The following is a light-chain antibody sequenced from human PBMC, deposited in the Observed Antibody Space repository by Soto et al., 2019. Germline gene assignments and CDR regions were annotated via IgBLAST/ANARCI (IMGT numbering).Light chain of an antibody. CDR1: QSVSSSY. Sequence: EIVLARSPVTLALSPGERTTLSCRASQSVSSSYLAWYQQKPGQAPRLLIYGASSRATGIPDRFSGSGSGTDFTLTSSRLEPEDFSLYYCQQYGSSPLTSGGVPTAEIK. J-gene: IGKJ4*01. CDR2: GAS. CDR3: QQYGSSPLT. V-gene: IGKV3-20*01.